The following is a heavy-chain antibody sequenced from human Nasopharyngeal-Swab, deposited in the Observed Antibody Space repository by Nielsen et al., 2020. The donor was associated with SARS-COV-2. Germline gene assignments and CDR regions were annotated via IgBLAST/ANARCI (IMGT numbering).Heavy chain of an antibody. CDR1: GFTFSGYW. D-gene: IGHD6-19*01. CDR2: IWYDGSNK. Sequence: GGSLRLSCAASGFTFSGYWMSWVRQAPGKGLEWVAVIWYDGSNKYYADSVKGRFTISRDNSKNTLYLQMNSLRAEDTAVYYCARDGLDSSGWDSYYFDYWGQGTLVTVSS. J-gene: IGHJ4*02. CDR3: ARDGLDSSGWDSYYFDY. V-gene: IGHV3-33*08.